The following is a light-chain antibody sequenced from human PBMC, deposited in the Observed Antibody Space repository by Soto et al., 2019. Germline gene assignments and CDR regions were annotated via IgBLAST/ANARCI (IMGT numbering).Light chain of an antibody. J-gene: IGKJ4*01. Sequence: EVVMRQSPATLSLSPGERATLSCRASQSVGSYLAWYQQKPGQAPSLLIYDASIRATGVPPRFSGSGSGTDFTLSISSLEPEDFAVYYCQQRTNWPPLTFGGGTKLEIK. V-gene: IGKV3-11*01. CDR1: QSVGSY. CDR2: DAS. CDR3: QQRTNWPPLT.